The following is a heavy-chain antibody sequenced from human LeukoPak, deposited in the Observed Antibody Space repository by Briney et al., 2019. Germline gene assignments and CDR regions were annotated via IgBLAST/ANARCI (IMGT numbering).Heavy chain of an antibody. CDR3: AKQRTLGYYYDSSGYSDY. CDR1: GFTFSSYA. D-gene: IGHD3-22*01. CDR2: ISGSGGST. J-gene: IGHJ4*02. V-gene: IGHV3-23*01. Sequence: GGSLRLSCAASGFTFSSYAMSWVRQAPGKGLEWVSAISGSGGSTYYADSVKGRFTISRDNSKNTLYLQMNSLRAEDTAVYYCAKQRTLGYYYDSSGYSDYWGQGTLVTVYS.